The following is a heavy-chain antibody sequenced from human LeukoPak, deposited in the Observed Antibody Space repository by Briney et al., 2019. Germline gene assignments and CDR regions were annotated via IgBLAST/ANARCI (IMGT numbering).Heavy chain of an antibody. CDR3: AKDHYYDSSGYYWVPGFFDY. CDR1: GSPFTSYA. CDR2: IGGSGGST. Sequence: GGSLRLSCAASGSPFTSYAWSWFGQAPGKGRGGVSAIGGSGGSTYYADSVKGRFTISRDNSKNTLYLQMNSLRAEDTAVYYCAKDHYYDSSGYYWVPGFFDYWGQGTLVTVPS. J-gene: IGHJ4*02. V-gene: IGHV3-23*01. D-gene: IGHD3-22*01.